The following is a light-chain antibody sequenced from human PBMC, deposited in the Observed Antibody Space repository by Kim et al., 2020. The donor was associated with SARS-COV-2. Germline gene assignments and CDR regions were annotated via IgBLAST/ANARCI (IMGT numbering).Light chain of an antibody. J-gene: IGKJ1*01. Sequence: PAAAGNRGAITGRASQSISGWLAWYQQKPGKAPKVLMYRASSLESGVPSRFSGSGSGTEFTLTISSLQPDDFATYYCQQYSTLWTFGQGTKVDIK. CDR3: QQYSTLWT. CDR2: RAS. V-gene: IGKV1-5*03. CDR1: QSISGW.